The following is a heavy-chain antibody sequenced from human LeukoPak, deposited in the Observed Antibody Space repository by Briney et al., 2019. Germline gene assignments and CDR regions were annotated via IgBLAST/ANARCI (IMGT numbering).Heavy chain of an antibody. CDR3: AREDFDY. J-gene: IGHJ4*02. CDR1: GYTFSSYA. Sequence: SCAASGYTFSSYAMHWVRQAPGKGLEYVSAISSNGGSTYYADSVKGRFTISRDNSKNTLYLQMGSLRAEDMAVYYCAREDFDYWGQGTLVTVSS. CDR2: ISSNGGST. V-gene: IGHV3-64*02.